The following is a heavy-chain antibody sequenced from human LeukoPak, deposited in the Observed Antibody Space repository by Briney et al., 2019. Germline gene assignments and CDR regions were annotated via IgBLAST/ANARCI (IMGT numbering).Heavy chain of an antibody. CDR1: GGSISSGDYY. D-gene: IGHD2-2*01. J-gene: IGHJ4*02. Sequence: SQTLSLTCTVSGGSISSGDYYWSWIRQPPGKGLEWIGYIYYSGSTNYNPSLKSRVTISVDTSKNQFSLKLSSVTAADTAVYYCARGDIVVVPAAIGFDYWGQGTLVTVSS. CDR3: ARGDIVVVPAAIGFDY. V-gene: IGHV4-61*08. CDR2: IYYSGST.